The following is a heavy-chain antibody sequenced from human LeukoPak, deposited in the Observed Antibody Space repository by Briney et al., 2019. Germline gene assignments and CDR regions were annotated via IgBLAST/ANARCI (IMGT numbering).Heavy chain of an antibody. J-gene: IGHJ4*02. D-gene: IGHD5-12*01. Sequence: ASVKVSCKASGYTFTSYYMHWVRQAPGQGLEWMGIINPSGGSTSYAQKFQGRVTMTRGTSTSTVYMELSSLRSEDTAVYYCARARGYSGYDGGFDYWGQGTLVTVSS. CDR1: GYTFTSYY. CDR2: INPSGGST. CDR3: ARARGYSGYDGGFDY. V-gene: IGHV1-46*01.